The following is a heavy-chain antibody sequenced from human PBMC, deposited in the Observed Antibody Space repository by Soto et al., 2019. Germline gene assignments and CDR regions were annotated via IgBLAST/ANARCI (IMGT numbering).Heavy chain of an antibody. Sequence: ASVKVSCKASGFTFTLYSMHWVRQAPGQRLEWMGWINGGSGKTKYSQKFQGRVTIARDTSASTAYMEVSSLRSEDTAVYYCARDSGNYQDAFDIWGQGTMVTVSS. CDR1: GFTFTLYS. CDR3: ARDSGNYQDAFDI. J-gene: IGHJ3*02. D-gene: IGHD1-26*01. CDR2: INGGSGKT. V-gene: IGHV1-3*01.